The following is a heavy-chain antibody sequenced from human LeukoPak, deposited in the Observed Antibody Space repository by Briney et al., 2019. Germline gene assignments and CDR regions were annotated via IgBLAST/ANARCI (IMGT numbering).Heavy chain of an antibody. V-gene: IGHV3-7*01. J-gene: IGHJ4*02. CDR1: GFTFSTYY. CDR3: AAQRAVRFDY. CDR2: IKQDGSQK. D-gene: IGHD6-19*01. Sequence: PGGSLRLSCAASGFTFSTYYMTWVRQAPGKGLEWVANIKQDGSQKYYVDSVQGRFTISRDNAKNSLYLQMNSLRAEDTAVYYCAAQRAVRFDYWGQGTLVTVSS.